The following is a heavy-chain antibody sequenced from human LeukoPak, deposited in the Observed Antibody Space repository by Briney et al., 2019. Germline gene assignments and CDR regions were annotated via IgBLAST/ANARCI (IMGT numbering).Heavy chain of an antibody. J-gene: IGHJ3*02. CDR2: INHSGST. V-gene: IGHV4-34*01. CDR1: GGSFSGYY. CDR3: ARGLQYYDFWSGYYGPRGAFDI. Sequence: SETLSLTCAVYGGSFSGYYWSWIRQPPGKGLEWIGEINHSGSTNYNPSLKSRVTISVDTSKNQFSPKLSSVTAADTAVYYCARGLQYYDFWSGYYGPRGAFDIWGQGTMVTVSS. D-gene: IGHD3-3*01.